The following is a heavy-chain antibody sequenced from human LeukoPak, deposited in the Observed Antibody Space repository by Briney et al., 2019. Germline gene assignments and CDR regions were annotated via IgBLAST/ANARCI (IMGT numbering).Heavy chain of an antibody. Sequence: KPSETLSLTCAVYGGSFSGYYWSWIRQPPGKGLEWIGEINHSGSTNYNPSLKSRVTISVDTSKNQFSLKLSSVTAADTAVYYCARETETAAAWFDPWGQGTLVTVSS. CDR1: GGSFSGYY. V-gene: IGHV4-34*01. D-gene: IGHD2-2*01. J-gene: IGHJ5*02. CDR2: INHSGST. CDR3: ARETETAAAWFDP.